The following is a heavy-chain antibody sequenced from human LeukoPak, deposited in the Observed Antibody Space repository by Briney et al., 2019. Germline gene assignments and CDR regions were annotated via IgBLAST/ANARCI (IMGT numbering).Heavy chain of an antibody. D-gene: IGHD2-2*01. CDR1: GFTFSSYA. CDR3: AKESSYTVPATARRYYFDY. Sequence: PGRSLRLSCAASGFTFSSYAMSWVRQAPGKGLEWVSAISGSGGSTYYADSVKGRFTISRDNSKNTLYLQMNSLRAEDTAVYYCAKESSYTVPATARRYYFDYWGQGTLVTVSS. CDR2: ISGSGGST. V-gene: IGHV3-23*01. J-gene: IGHJ4*02.